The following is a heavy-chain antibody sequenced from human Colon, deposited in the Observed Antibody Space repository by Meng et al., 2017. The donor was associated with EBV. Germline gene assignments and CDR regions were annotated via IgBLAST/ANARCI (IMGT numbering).Heavy chain of an antibody. CDR1: GGSISTSDW. J-gene: IGHJ4*02. CDR2: IYRGGGT. Sequence: VKLKERGPGLVEPFGPQLVTRAVSGGSISTSDWLSWVRKPPGKGLEWIGEIYRGGGTNYNPSFKSRVTISVDTSNNHFSLKLSYVTAADTAVYYCARVRVIPAAVGFDYWGQGTLVTVSS. V-gene: IGHV4-4*02. CDR3: ARVRVIPAAVGFDY. D-gene: IGHD2-2*01.